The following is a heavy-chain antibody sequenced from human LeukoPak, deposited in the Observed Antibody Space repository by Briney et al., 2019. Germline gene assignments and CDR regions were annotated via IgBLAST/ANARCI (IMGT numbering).Heavy chain of an antibody. V-gene: IGHV4-39*01. J-gene: IGHJ4*02. CDR3: ASDSSGYYFDS. Sequence: SKTLSLTCNVSGGSISSSSYYWGWTRQPPGKGLEWIGSIYYSGSTYYNPSLKRRVTISVDTSKDQFSLTLSSMTAADTAVYYCASDSSGYYFDSWGQGTLVTVSS. CDR2: IYYSGST. CDR1: GGSISSSSYY. D-gene: IGHD3-22*01.